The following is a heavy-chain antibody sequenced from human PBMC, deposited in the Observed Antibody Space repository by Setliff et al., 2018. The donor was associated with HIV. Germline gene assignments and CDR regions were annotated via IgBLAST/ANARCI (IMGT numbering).Heavy chain of an antibody. CDR3: ARRPRTFAASSHFFDF. CDR2: IYWDDDP. J-gene: IGHJ4*02. CDR1: GFSLSSIGVG. Sequence: SGPTLVNPTQTLTLTCTFSGFSLSSIGVGVGWIRQPPGKALEWLALIYWDDDPRYNSSLKNRLTITKDTSKNQVVLTMTVMDPVDTATYYCARRPRTFAASSHFFDFWGQGTLVTVSS. D-gene: IGHD6-19*01. V-gene: IGHV2-5*02.